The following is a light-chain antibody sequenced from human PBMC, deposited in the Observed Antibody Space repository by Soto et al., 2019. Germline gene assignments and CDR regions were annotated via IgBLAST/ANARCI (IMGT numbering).Light chain of an antibody. V-gene: IGLV1-51*01. Sequence: QSVLTQPPSVSAAPGQKVTMSCSGSSSNIGKSFVSWYQHLPGTAPKLLIYEDNKRPSGIPDRFSGSKSDTSGTLAITGLQTGDEADYYCVTWDYSLSAMVFGGGTKLTVL. CDR1: SSNIGKSF. CDR3: VTWDYSLSAMV. CDR2: EDN. J-gene: IGLJ2*01.